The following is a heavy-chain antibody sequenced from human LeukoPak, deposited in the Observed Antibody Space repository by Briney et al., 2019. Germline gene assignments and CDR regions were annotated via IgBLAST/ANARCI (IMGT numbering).Heavy chain of an antibody. J-gene: IGHJ4*02. CDR3: GRAFPPLRTSSAGDL. D-gene: IGHD3-16*01. Sequence: GGSLRLSCSAPGFTFSDYDMNWVRQAPGKGLEWVSSISYLSSHVYYGDSVKGRFSISRDNAKNSLYLQMNSLGAEDTAIYYCGRAFPPLRTSSAGDLWGQGILVTVSS. CDR1: GFTFSDYD. CDR2: ISYLSSHV. V-gene: IGHV3-21*01.